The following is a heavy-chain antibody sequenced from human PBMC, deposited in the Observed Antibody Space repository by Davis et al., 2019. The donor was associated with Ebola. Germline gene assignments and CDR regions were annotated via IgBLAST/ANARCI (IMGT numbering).Heavy chain of an antibody. J-gene: IGHJ4*02. Sequence: ASVKVSCKASGYTFTGYYMHWVRQATGQGLEWMGWINPNSGGTNYAQKFQGRVTMTRDTSISTAYMELSRLRSDDTAVYYCARDSSDCTGGVCTALFDHWGQGTLVTVSS. CDR3: ARDSSDCTGGVCTALFDH. V-gene: IGHV1-2*02. D-gene: IGHD2-8*02. CDR1: GYTFTGYY. CDR2: INPNSGGT.